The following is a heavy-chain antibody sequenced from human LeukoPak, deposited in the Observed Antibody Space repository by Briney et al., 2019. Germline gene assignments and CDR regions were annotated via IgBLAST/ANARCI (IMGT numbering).Heavy chain of an antibody. J-gene: IGHJ4*02. CDR3: ARNVGTAVTGGRYFDT. Sequence: PSETLSLTCTVSGGSISRNYWNWIRQPPGKGLEWIGNIYYSETTNYNPSLKSRVSISVDTSKNLLSLKLSSVTAADTAVYYCARNVGTAVTGGRYFDTWGQGTLVP. CDR2: IYYSETT. CDR1: GGSISRNY. V-gene: IGHV4-59*01. D-gene: IGHD4-17*01.